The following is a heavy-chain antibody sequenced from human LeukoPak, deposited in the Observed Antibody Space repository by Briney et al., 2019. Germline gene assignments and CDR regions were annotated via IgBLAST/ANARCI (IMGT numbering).Heavy chain of an antibody. CDR3: ARDQYYAFDI. CDR1: GLTFSRYS. V-gene: IGHV3-48*01. J-gene: IGHJ3*02. Sequence: GGSLRLSCAASGLTFSRYSMNWVRQAPGKGLEWISHISSDSTTYYAGSVKGRFTISRDNAKNLLSLQMNSLRAEDTAVYYCARDQYYAFDIWGQGTMVTVSS. CDR2: ISSDSTT. D-gene: IGHD2/OR15-2a*01.